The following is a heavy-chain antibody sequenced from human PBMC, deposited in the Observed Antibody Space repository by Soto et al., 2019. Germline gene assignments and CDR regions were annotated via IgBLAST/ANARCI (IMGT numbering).Heavy chain of an antibody. J-gene: IGHJ4*02. Sequence: SETLSLTCTVCGGSISSGGYYWSWIRQHPGRGLEWIGYIYYSGSTYYNPSLKSRVTISVDTSKNQFSLKLSSVTAADTAVYYCASSNYDFWSSVDYWGQGTLVTAPQ. CDR3: ASSNYDFWSSVDY. CDR2: IYYSGST. V-gene: IGHV4-31*03. D-gene: IGHD3-3*01. CDR1: GGSISSGGYY.